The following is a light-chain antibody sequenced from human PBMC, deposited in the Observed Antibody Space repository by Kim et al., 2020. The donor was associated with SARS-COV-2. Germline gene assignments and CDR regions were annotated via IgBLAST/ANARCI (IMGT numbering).Light chain of an antibody. CDR1: ILAKKY. CDR2: KDS. J-gene: IGLJ3*02. CDR3: YSAADNNRV. V-gene: IGLV3-27*01. Sequence: SYELTQPSSVSVSPGQTARITCSGDILAKKYARWFQQKPGQAPLLIIYKDSERPSGIPERFSGSSSGATVTLTITGAQVEDEADYYCYSAADNNRVFGGGTQLTV.